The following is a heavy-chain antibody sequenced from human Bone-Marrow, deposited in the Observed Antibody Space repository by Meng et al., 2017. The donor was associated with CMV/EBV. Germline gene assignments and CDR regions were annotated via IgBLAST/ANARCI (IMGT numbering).Heavy chain of an antibody. D-gene: IGHD4-17*01. CDR3: AKGRGPVSGASDS. CDR2: ISDSGGST. CDR1: GFTVSSYA. J-gene: IGHJ3*02. V-gene: IGHV3-23*01. Sequence: AVSGFTVSSYAMNWVRQAPGKELEWVSGISDSGGSTYVADSVKGRFAISRDNSKNTLYLEMNSMRVEDTAVFYCAKGRGPVSGASDSWGQGTMVTVSS.